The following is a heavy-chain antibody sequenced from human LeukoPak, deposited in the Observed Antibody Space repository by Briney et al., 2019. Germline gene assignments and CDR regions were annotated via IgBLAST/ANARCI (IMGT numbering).Heavy chain of an antibody. V-gene: IGHV3-15*01. CDR3: VTDGGQLPYYFTY. J-gene: IGHJ1*01. Sequence: GGSLRLSCAASGFTLPDAWIHWVRQAPGKRLEWVGRIKNRNRGRTTDYAAPVKGRFTISRDDSRDTLYLQMNSLKTEDTAVYYCVTDGGQLPYYFTYWGQGTLVTVSS. D-gene: IGHD3/OR15-3a*01. CDR1: GFTLPDAW. CDR2: IKNRNRGRTT.